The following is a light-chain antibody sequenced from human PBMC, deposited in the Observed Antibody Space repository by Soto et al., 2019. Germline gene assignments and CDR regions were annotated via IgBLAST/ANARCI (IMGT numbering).Light chain of an antibody. CDR3: CSYAGSYTWV. V-gene: IGLV2-11*03. CDR1: SSDVGGYNY. Sequence: CTGTSSDVGGYNYVSWYQLHPGTAPKLMIYDVSKRPSGVPDRFSGSKSGNTASLTISGLQAEDEADYYCCSYAGSYTWVFGGGTKVTVL. CDR2: DVS. J-gene: IGLJ3*02.